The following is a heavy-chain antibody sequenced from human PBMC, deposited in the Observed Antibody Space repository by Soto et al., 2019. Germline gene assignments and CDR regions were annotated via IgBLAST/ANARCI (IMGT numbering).Heavy chain of an antibody. CDR3: TTRYISGCYGILDY. V-gene: IGHV3-15*01. D-gene: IGHD1-26*01. CDR2: IKSKTDGGTT. J-gene: IGHJ4*02. Sequence: GGSLRLSCAASGFTFSNAWMSWVRQAPGKGLEWVGRIKSKTDGGTTDYAAPVKGRFTISRDDSKNTLYLQMNSLKTEDTAVYYCTTRYISGCYGILDYWGQGTLVTVSS. CDR1: GFTFSNAW.